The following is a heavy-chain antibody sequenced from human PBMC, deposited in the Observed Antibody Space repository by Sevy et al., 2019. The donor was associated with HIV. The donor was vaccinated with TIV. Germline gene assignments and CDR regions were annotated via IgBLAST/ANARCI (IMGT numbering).Heavy chain of an antibody. J-gene: IGHJ6*02. V-gene: IGHV3-33*01. CDR3: ARVVPAARSYYYYGMDV. D-gene: IGHD2-2*01. CDR2: IWYDGSNK. CDR1: GFTFSSYG. Sequence: GGSLRLSCVASGFTFSSYGMHWVRQAPGKGLEWVAVIWYDGSNKYYADSVKGRFTISRDNSKNTLYLQMNSLRAEDTAVYYCARVVPAARSYYYYGMDVWGQGTTVTVSS.